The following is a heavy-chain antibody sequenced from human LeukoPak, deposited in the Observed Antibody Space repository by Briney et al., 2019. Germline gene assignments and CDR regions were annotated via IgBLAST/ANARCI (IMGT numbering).Heavy chain of an antibody. J-gene: IGHJ4*02. CDR3: AREGVEYQLLSKRDVYHCDY. D-gene: IGHD2-2*01. Sequence: GGSLRLSCAASGFTFRTYNMNWVRQAPGKGLEWVSYITSGGTTICYADSVKGRFTISRDNAKNSLYLQMNSLRAEDTAVYYCAREGVEYQLLSKRDVYHCDYWGQGILVTVSS. CDR2: ITSGGTTI. V-gene: IGHV3-48*01. CDR1: GFTFRTYN.